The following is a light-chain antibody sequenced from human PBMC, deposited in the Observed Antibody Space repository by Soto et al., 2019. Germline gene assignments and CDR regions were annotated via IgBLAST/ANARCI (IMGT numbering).Light chain of an antibody. J-gene: IGKJ1*01. CDR3: QQTDSFPRT. Sequence: DIQMTQSPSSLSASVGDRVTITCRASQSIISYLTWYQHKPGNAPKLLIYAASSLQTGVPSRFSGRRSGTDFALTISSLQLEDLATDSCQQTDSFPRTFGNGTKVAMK. V-gene: IGKV1-39*01. CDR2: AAS. CDR1: QSIISY.